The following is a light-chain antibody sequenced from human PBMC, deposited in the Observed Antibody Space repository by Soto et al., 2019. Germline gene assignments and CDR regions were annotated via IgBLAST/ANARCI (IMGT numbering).Light chain of an antibody. CDR1: QSVFYSSDNKNY. V-gene: IGKV4-1*01. CDR3: QQYYRTPAT. J-gene: IGKJ1*01. CDR2: WAA. Sequence: DIVMTQATDSLAVSLGEMAAINCKSSQSVFYSSDNKNYLAWYQQKPGQAPKLLIYWAATRESGVPDRFSGSGSGTDFTLTISSLQAEDVAVYYCQQYYRTPATFGQGTKVEIK.